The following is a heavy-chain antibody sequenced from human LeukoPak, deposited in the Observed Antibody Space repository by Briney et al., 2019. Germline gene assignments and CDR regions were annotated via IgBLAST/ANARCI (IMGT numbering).Heavy chain of an antibody. Sequence: VASVKVFCKASGYSFSGNYIHWVRQAPAQGLEWMGWINPKTGSTNYAEKFQGRVTMTRDTSISTCYMELSRLRSDDVAVYYCARSSGGSGRWGDNWFDPWGQGTLVIVSS. CDR3: ARSSGGSGRWGDNWFDP. D-gene: IGHD3-10*01. CDR2: INPKTGST. CDR1: GYSFSGNY. V-gene: IGHV1-2*02. J-gene: IGHJ5*02.